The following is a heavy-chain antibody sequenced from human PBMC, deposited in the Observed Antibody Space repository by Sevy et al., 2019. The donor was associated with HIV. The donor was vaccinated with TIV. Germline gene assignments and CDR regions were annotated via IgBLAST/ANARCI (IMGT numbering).Heavy chain of an antibody. Sequence: SETLFLTCTVSGGSISSYYWSWIRHPPGKGLEWIGYIYYSGSTNYNPSLKSRVTISVDTSKSQFSLKLSSVTAADTAVYYCARERQLVLDYWGQGTLVTVSS. CDR3: ARERQLVLDY. CDR1: GGSISSYY. CDR2: IYYSGST. D-gene: IGHD6-13*01. V-gene: IGHV4-59*01. J-gene: IGHJ4*02.